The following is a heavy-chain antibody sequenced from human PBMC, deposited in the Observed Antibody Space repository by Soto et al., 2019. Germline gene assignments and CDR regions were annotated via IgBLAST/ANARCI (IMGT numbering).Heavy chain of an antibody. CDR3: ASLWEPGEVP. Sequence: EKASCKASGYTFTSYYMHWVRQAPGQGLEWMGIINPSGGSTSYAQKFQGRVTMTRDTSTSTVYMELSSLRSEDTAGYYCASLWEPGEVPWGQGTLVSVSS. CDR1: GYTFTSYY. V-gene: IGHV1-46*01. J-gene: IGHJ5*02. D-gene: IGHD1-26*01. CDR2: INPSGGST.